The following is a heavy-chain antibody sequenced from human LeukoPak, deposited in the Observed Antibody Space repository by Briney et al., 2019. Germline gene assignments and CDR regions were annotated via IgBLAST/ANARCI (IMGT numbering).Heavy chain of an antibody. D-gene: IGHD3-22*01. CDR2: INPNSGGT. Sequence: ASVKVSCKASGYTLTGYYMHWVRQAPGQGLEWMGWINPNSGGTNYAQKFQGRVTMTRDTSISTAYMELSRLRSDDTAVYYCARDWAPYDSSAFDIWGQGTMVTVSS. CDR1: GYTLTGYY. CDR3: ARDWAPYDSSAFDI. J-gene: IGHJ3*02. V-gene: IGHV1-2*02.